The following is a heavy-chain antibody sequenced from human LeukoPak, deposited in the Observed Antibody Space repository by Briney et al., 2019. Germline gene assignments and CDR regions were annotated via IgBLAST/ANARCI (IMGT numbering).Heavy chain of an antibody. CDR1: GFTVSSNY. Sequence: GGSLRLSCAASGFTVSSNYMSWVRQAPGKGLEWVLVIYSGGSTYYADSVKGRFTISRDNSKNTLYLQMNSLRAEDTAVYYCARWARADSDYWGQGTLVTVSS. CDR3: ARWARADSDY. D-gene: IGHD3-10*01. CDR2: IYSGGST. V-gene: IGHV3-66*01. J-gene: IGHJ4*02.